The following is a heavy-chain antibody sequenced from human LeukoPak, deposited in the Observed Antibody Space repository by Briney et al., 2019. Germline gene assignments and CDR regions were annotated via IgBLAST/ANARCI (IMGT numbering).Heavy chain of an antibody. CDR3: ARDQVYSGYDFFDY. D-gene: IGHD5-12*01. CDR1: GFTFSSYS. J-gene: IGHJ4*02. V-gene: IGHV3-21*01. CDR2: ISSSSSYI. Sequence: GGSLRLSCAASGFTFSSYSMNWVRQAPGKGLEWVSSISSSSSYIYYADSVKDRFTISRDNAKNSLYLQMNSLRAEDTAVYYCARDQVYSGYDFFDYWGQGTLVTVSS.